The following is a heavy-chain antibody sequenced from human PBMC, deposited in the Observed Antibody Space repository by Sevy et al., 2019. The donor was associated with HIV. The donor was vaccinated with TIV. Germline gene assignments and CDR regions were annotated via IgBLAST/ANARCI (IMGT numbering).Heavy chain of an antibody. CDR3: ARVGYCSGGSCYSDFDY. Sequence: GGSLRLSCAASGFTFSSYSMNWVRQAPGKGLEWVSPISSSSSYIYYADSVKGRFTISRDNAKNSLYLQMNSLRAEDTAVYYCARVGYCSGGSCYSDFDYWGQGTLVTVSS. CDR2: ISSSSSYI. CDR1: GFTFSSYS. J-gene: IGHJ4*02. D-gene: IGHD2-15*01. V-gene: IGHV3-21*01.